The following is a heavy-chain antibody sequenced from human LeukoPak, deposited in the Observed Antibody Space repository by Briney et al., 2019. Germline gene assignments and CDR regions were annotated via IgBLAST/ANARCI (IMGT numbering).Heavy chain of an antibody. Sequence: PSETLSLTCTVSGGSISSYYWSWIRQPAGKGLEWIGRIYTSGRNIYNPSLKSRVTISVDTSKNQFSLKLNSVTAADTAMYYCARGYWFYFDYWGQGTLVTVSS. CDR1: GGSISSYY. J-gene: IGHJ4*02. V-gene: IGHV4-4*07. D-gene: IGHD2-8*02. CDR3: ARGYWFYFDY. CDR2: IYTSGRN.